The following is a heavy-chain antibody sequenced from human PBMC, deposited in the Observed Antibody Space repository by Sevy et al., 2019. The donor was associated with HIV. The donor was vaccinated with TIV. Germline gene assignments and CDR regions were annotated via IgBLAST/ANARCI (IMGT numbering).Heavy chain of an antibody. Sequence: GGSLRLSCAASGFTFSSHAMSWVRQAPGKGLEWVSAISDSGTTTYYEDSVKGRFTISRDNSKNTLYLQMDGLRAEDTAIYYCARAFTGGYQQPFDYWGQGILVTVSS. CDR1: GFTFSSHA. CDR2: ISDSGTTT. CDR3: ARAFTGGYQQPFDY. V-gene: IGHV3-23*01. J-gene: IGHJ4*02. D-gene: IGHD1-26*01.